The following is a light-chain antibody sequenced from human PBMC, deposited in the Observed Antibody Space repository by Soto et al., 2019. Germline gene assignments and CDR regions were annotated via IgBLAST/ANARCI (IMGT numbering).Light chain of an antibody. CDR2: HNY. Sequence: QSALTQPPSASGTPGQRVTISCSGSSSNIGSDFVYWYQQLPGPAPKLLIYHNYQRPSGVPDRFSGSKSGTSASLAISDLRSEYEADYYCSAWDDSLSGYVFGAGTKLTVL. CDR1: SSNIGSDF. V-gene: IGLV1-47*01. CDR3: SAWDDSLSGYV. J-gene: IGLJ1*01.